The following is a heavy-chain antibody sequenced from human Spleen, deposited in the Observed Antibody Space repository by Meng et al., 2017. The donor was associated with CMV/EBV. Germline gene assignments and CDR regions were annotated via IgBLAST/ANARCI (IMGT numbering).Heavy chain of an antibody. D-gene: IGHD3-9*01. J-gene: IGHJ4*02. CDR3: ATAGFTAYYNYFDY. CDR1: GFTFSDYY. V-gene: IGHV3-11*01. Sequence: SGFTFSDYYMTWIRQAPGKGLEWLSYINGAGNTVFYADSVKGRFSISRDNNKNSLYLVMNSLTAEDTAVYFCATAGFTAYYNYFDYWGQGTLVTVSS. CDR2: INGAGNTV.